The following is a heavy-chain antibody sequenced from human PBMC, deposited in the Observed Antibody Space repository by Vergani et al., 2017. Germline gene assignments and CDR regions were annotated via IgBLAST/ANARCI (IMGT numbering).Heavy chain of an antibody. CDR3: GRVADFYGLGSRLLDL. V-gene: IGHV4-59*01. CDR1: GGSMSGYY. CDR2: MYHSGST. J-gene: IGHJ5*02. Sequence: QVRLQESGPGLVKPSETLSLTCSVSGGSMSGYYWSLIRQPPGKELEWIGYMYHSGSTNYNPSLETRVTRSGDTSKNQFSLKLNSVTAADTAVYYCGRVADFYGLGSRLLDLWGQGILVTVSS. D-gene: IGHD3-10*01.